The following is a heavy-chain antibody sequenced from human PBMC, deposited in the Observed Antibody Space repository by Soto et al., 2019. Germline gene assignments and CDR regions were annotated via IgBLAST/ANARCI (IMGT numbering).Heavy chain of an antibody. CDR2: INHSGST. CDR3: ARAGQALLWFGELARGYYYYYGMDV. CDR1: GGSFSGYY. Sequence: SETLSLTCAVYGGSFSGYYWSWIRQPPGKGLEWIGEINHSGSTNYNPSLKSRVTISVDTSKNQFSLKLSSVTAADTAVYYCARAGQALLWFGELARGYYYYYGMDVWAQGTTATVSS. D-gene: IGHD3-10*01. V-gene: IGHV4-34*01. J-gene: IGHJ6*02.